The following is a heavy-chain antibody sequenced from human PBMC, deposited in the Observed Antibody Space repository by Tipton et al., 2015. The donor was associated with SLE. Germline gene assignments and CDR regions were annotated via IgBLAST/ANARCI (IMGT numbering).Heavy chain of an antibody. CDR2: IIPISGTT. CDR1: GGTFSNYG. J-gene: IGHJ3*02. Sequence: VQLVQSGVEVKKPGSSVKVSCKASGGTFSNYGISWVRQAPGQGLEWMGAIIPISGTTNYAQKFQGRVTITADESTSTAYVELRSLRSDDTAVYYCAREGVIAVAGTGDAFEIWGQGTMITVSS. V-gene: IGHV1-69*01. CDR3: AREGVIAVAGTGDAFEI. D-gene: IGHD6-19*01.